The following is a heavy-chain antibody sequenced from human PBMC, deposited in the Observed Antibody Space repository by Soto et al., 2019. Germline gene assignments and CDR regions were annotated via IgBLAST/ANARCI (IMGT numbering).Heavy chain of an antibody. D-gene: IGHD2-21*02. Sequence: QVQLQESGPGLVKPSETLSLTCTVSGGFISSYYWSWIRQPPGKGLEWIGYIYSSWSTNYNPSLKSRVTISVDTAKNPFTSKMSSVTAADTAVYYWSSRLPGSYDCLIDVWSKGTMVTLS. V-gene: IGHV4-59*08. J-gene: IGHJ6*03. CDR2: IYSSWST. CDR1: GGFISSYY. CDR3: SSRLPGSYDCLIDV.